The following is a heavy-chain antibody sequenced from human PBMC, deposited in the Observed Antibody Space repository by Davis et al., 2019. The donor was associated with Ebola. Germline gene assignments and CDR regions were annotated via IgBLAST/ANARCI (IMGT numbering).Heavy chain of an antibody. CDR2: IYPDNSDT. CDR1: GYSFSNSW. J-gene: IGHJ4*02. Sequence: GESLKISCEGSGYSFSNSWIGWVRQMPGKGLEWMAIIYPDNSDTRYSPSFQGQVIISADKSISTTYLQWSSLKASDTAMYYCARRVVGATNYFDYWGQGTLVTVSS. CDR3: ARRVVGATNYFDY. V-gene: IGHV5-51*01. D-gene: IGHD1-26*01.